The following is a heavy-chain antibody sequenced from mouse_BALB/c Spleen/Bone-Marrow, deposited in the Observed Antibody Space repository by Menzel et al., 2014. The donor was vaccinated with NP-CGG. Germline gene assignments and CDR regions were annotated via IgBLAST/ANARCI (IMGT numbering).Heavy chain of an antibody. CDR2: INPSIGYT. V-gene: IGHV1-4*02. Sequence: QVQLKQSAAELARPGASVKLSCKASGYIFTSYTIQWIKQRPGQGLEWIGYINPSIGYTEYNQKSKDKTTLTADTYSSTTYMQLSSLTSEDSAVYYCAREGTYYAYFDYWCQGTTLTVSS. D-gene: IGHD1-1*01. CDR3: AREGTYYAYFDY. J-gene: IGHJ2*01. CDR1: GYIFTSYT.